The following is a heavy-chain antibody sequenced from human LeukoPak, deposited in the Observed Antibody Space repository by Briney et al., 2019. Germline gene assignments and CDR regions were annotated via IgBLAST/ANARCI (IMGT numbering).Heavy chain of an antibody. V-gene: IGHV3-53*01. CDR2: MFSGGTT. J-gene: IGHJ4*02. Sequence: TGGSLRLSCAVSGFPVSSNFMSWVRQAPGKGLQSVSIMFSGGTTDYADSVRGRFSISRDSSQNTVSLQTNSLRVEDTAVYYCARGAGSGWPLDKWGQGTLVTVSS. CDR1: GFPVSSNF. D-gene: IGHD6-19*01. CDR3: ARGAGSGWPLDK.